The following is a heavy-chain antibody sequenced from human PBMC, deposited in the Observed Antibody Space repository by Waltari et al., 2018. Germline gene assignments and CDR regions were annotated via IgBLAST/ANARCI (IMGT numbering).Heavy chain of an antibody. CDR3: ARDRYGDNWYFDL. Sequence: QVQLVQSGAEVKKPGASVKVSCKASGYTFTCYAMHWVRQAPGQRLEWMGWINAGNGNTKYSQKFQGRVTITRYTSASTAYMELSSLRSEDTAVYYCARDRYGDNWYFDLWGRGTLVTVSS. D-gene: IGHD4-17*01. V-gene: IGHV1-3*01. J-gene: IGHJ2*01. CDR2: INAGNGNT. CDR1: GYTFTCYA.